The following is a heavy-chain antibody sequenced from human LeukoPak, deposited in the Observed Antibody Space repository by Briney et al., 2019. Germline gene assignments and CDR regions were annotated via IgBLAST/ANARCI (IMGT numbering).Heavy chain of an antibody. V-gene: IGHV4-39*01. CDR3: ARCIAAAIPS. Sequence: PSETLSLTCTVSGGSISSSSHYWGWIRQPPGKGLEWIGSIYYSGSTYYNPSLKSRVTISVDTSKNQFSLKLSSVTAADTAVYYCARCIAAAIPSWGQGTLVTVSS. D-gene: IGHD6-13*01. CDR2: IYYSGST. CDR1: GGSISSSSHY. J-gene: IGHJ5*02.